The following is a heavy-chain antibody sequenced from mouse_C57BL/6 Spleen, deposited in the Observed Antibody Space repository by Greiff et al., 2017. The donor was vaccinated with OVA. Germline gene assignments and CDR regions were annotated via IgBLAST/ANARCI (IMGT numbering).Heavy chain of an antibody. Sequence: VQLQQSGPGLVQPSQSLSITCTVSGFSLTSYGVHWVRQSPGKGLEWLGVIWRGGSTDYNAAFMSRLSITTDNSKSQVFFKMNSLQADDTAIYYCAKNGYYGSAYWYFDVWGTGTTVTVAS. CDR3: AKNGYYGSAYWYFDV. J-gene: IGHJ1*03. D-gene: IGHD1-1*01. CDR1: GFSLTSYG. CDR2: IWRGGST. V-gene: IGHV2-5*01.